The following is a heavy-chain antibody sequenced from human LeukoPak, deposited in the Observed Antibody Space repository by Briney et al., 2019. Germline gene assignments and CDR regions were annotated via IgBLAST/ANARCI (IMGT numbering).Heavy chain of an antibody. V-gene: IGHV1-2*02. CDR2: INPNSGGT. D-gene: IGHD6-6*01. CDR1: GYTFTGYC. Sequence: ASVKVSCKASGYTFTGYCMHWVRQAPGQGLEWMGWINPNSGGTNYAQKFQGRVTMTRDTSISTAYMELSRLRSDDTAVYYCAREGYSSSLPYYYYYMDVWGKGTTVTVSS. J-gene: IGHJ6*03. CDR3: AREGYSSSLPYYYYYMDV.